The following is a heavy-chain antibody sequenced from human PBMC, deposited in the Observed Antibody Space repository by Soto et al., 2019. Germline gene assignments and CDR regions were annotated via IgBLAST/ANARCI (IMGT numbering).Heavy chain of an antibody. Sequence: EVQLVESGGGLVQPGGSLRLSCAASGFTFSSYWMSWVRQAPGKGLEWVANIKQDGSEKYYVDSVKGRFTISRDNAKNSLYLQMNSLRAEDTAVYYCARDELWEGKRMVRRRSNWFDHWGQGTLVTVSS. CDR2: IKQDGSEK. V-gene: IGHV3-7*01. D-gene: IGHD2-8*01. J-gene: IGHJ5*02. CDR1: GFTFSSYW. CDR3: ARDELWEGKRMVRRRSNWFDH.